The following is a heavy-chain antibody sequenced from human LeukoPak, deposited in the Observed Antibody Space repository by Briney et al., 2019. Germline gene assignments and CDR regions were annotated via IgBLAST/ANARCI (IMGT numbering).Heavy chain of an antibody. V-gene: IGHV6-1*01. Sequence: SQTLSLTCAISGDSVSSNSAAWNWIRQSPSRGLEWLGRTYYRSKWYNDYAVSVKSRITINPDTSKKQFSLQLNSVTPEDTAVYYCAREGYYYDSRDDAFDIWGQGTMVTVSS. J-gene: IGHJ3*02. CDR2: TYYRSKWYN. CDR1: GDSVSSNSAA. CDR3: AREGYYYDSRDDAFDI. D-gene: IGHD3-22*01.